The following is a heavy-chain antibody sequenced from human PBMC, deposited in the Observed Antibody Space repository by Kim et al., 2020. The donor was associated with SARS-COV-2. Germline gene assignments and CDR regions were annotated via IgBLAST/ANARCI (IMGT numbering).Heavy chain of an antibody. CDR1: GYTLTELS. D-gene: IGHD3-22*01. J-gene: IGHJ5*02. CDR3: ATTTAITMIVGGGWFDP. V-gene: IGHV1-24*01. Sequence: ASVKVSCKVSGYTLTELSMHWVRQAPGKGLEWMGGFDPEDGETIYAQKFQGRVTMTEDTSTDTVYMELSSLRSEDTAVYYCATTTAITMIVGGGWFDPWGQGTLVTVSS. CDR2: FDPEDGET.